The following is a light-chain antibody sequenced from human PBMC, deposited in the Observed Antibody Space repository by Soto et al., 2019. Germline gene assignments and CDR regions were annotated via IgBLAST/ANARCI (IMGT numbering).Light chain of an antibody. CDR1: QSVSSY. J-gene: IGKJ4*01. CDR2: DAS. V-gene: IGKV3-11*01. Sequence: EIVLTQSPGTLSLSPGERATLSGRASQSVSSYLAWYQQKPGQAPRLLIYDASNRATGIPARFSGSGSGTDFTLTISSLAHEDFAVYYCQQHSNWRLTFGGGTKVEIK. CDR3: QQHSNWRLT.